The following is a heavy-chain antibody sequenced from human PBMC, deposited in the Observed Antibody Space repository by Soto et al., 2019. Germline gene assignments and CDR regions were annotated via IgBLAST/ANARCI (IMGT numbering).Heavy chain of an antibody. D-gene: IGHD6-6*01. Sequence: AVKVSCKASGGTFSSYAISWVRQAPGQGLEWMGGIIPIFGTANYAQKFQGRVTITADESTSTAYMELSSLRSEDTAVYYCARVRNSGTARPTFDYWGQGTLVTVSS. J-gene: IGHJ4*02. CDR1: GGTFSSYA. CDR2: IIPIFGTA. V-gene: IGHV1-69*13. CDR3: ARVRNSGTARPTFDY.